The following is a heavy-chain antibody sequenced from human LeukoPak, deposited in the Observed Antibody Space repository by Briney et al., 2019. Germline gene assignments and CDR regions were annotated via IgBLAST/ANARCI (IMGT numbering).Heavy chain of an antibody. CDR3: ARDSRKCTHYYDSSGCSDAFDI. CDR2: IIPAFGTT. D-gene: IGHD3-22*01. Sequence: ASVKVSCKATGGTFSYFAISWVRQAPGQGLEWMGGIIPAFGTTDYPHKLQGRVTITADKSTATAYMELSSLRSEDTAVYYCARDSRKCTHYYDSSGCSDAFDIWGQGTMVTVSS. J-gene: IGHJ3*02. V-gene: IGHV1-69*06. CDR1: GGTFSYFA.